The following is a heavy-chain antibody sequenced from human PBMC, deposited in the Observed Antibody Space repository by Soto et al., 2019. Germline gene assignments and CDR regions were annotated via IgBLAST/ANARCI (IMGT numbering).Heavy chain of an antibody. Sequence: PSQTLSLTCAISGDSVSSNSAAWNWIRQSPSRGLKWLGRTYHRSKWFNDYAVSVKSRITINPDTSKNQFSLKLSSVTAADTAVYYCARGCSGGSCYLGIDYWGQGTLVTVSS. J-gene: IGHJ4*02. V-gene: IGHV6-1*01. CDR3: ARGCSGGSCYLGIDY. D-gene: IGHD2-15*01. CDR2: TYHRSKWFN. CDR1: GDSVSSNSAA.